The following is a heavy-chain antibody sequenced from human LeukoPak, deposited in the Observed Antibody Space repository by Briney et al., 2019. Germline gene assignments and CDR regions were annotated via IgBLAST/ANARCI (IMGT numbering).Heavy chain of an antibody. CDR1: GYSISSGYY. J-gene: IGHJ4*02. CDR2: IYHSGST. CDR3: ARDDIVVVPAASKRYFDY. V-gene: IGHV4-38-2*02. D-gene: IGHD2-2*01. Sequence: SETLSLTCTVSGYSISSGYYWGWIRQPPGKGLEWIGSIYHSGSTYYNPSLKSRVTISVDTSKNQFSLKLSSVTAADTAVYYCARDDIVVVPAASKRYFDYWGQGTLVTVSS.